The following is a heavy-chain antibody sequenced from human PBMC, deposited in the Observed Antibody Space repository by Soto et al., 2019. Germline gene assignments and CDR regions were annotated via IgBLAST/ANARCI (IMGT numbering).Heavy chain of an antibody. D-gene: IGHD3-10*01. V-gene: IGHV3-72*01. Sequence: EVQVVESGGGLVQPGGSLRLSCAVSGLSFSDYYFDWVRQSPGKGLEWVGRSKNKANGYTMEYAASVKGRFTISRDDSKNSLFFQTSGLKTEDTAAYYCAMVGRTGWGHGTTVTVPS. J-gene: IGHJ3*01. CDR2: SKNKANGYTM. CDR3: AMVGRTG. CDR1: GLSFSDYY.